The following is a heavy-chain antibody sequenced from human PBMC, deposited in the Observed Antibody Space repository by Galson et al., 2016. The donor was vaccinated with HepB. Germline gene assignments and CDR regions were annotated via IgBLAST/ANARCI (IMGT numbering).Heavy chain of an antibody. D-gene: IGHD3-22*01. V-gene: IGHV1-69*13. CDR2: IVPILGTA. CDR1: GGTFSTYA. CDR3: ARVHDSRVYHFDN. J-gene: IGHJ4*02. Sequence: SVKVSCKASGGTFSTYAVNWVRQAPGQGLEWMGAIVPILGTANVAQKFQDRVAITADESTRTAYMELRSLTSGDTAVYYCARVHDSRVYHFDNWGQGTLVTVSS.